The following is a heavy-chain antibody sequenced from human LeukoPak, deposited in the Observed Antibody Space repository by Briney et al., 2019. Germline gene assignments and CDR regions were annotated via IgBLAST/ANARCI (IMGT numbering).Heavy chain of an antibody. J-gene: IGHJ5*02. V-gene: IGHV3-30*18. CDR3: AKEGVTMVRGVIITGWFDP. CDR2: ISYDGSNK. Sequence: PGRSLRLSCAASGFTFSSYGMHWVRQAPGKGLEWVAVISYDGSNKYYADSVKGRFTISRDNSKNTLYLQMNSLRAEDTAVYYCAKEGVTMVRGVIITGWFDPWGQGTLVTVSS. D-gene: IGHD3-10*01. CDR1: GFTFSSYG.